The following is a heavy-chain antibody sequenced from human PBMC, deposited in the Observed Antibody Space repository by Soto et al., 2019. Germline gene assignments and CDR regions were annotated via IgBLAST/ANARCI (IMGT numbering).Heavy chain of an antibody. V-gene: IGHV4-59*08. CDR1: GGSISSYY. CDR3: ARRRVVVVAATRGDALDI. Sequence: SETLSLTCTISGGSISSYYWTWIRQPPGQGLEWIGYIYYSGSTKYNPSLESRVTISLDTSKNQFSLRLSSVTAADTAVYYCARRRVVVVAATRGDALDIWGQGTMVTVSS. D-gene: IGHD2-15*01. CDR2: IYYSGST. J-gene: IGHJ3*02.